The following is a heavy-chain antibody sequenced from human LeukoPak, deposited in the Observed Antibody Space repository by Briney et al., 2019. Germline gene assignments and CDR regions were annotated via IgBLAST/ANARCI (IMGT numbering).Heavy chain of an antibody. Sequence: PGGSLRLSCAASGFTFSSYGMHWVRQAPGKGLEWVAFIRYDGSNKYYADSVKGRFTISRDNSKNTLYLQMNSLRAEDTAVYYCAKDRQKWESYFDYWGQGTLVTVSS. CDR1: GFTFSSYG. CDR3: AKDRQKWESYFDY. J-gene: IGHJ4*02. CDR2: IRYDGSNK. V-gene: IGHV3-30*02. D-gene: IGHD1-26*01.